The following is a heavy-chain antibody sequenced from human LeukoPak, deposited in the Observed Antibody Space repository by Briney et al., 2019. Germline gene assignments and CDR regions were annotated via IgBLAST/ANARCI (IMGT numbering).Heavy chain of an antibody. CDR2: IYTSGST. V-gene: IGHV4-61*02. CDR1: GGSISSGSYY. Sequence: PSETLSLTCTVSGGSISSGSYYWSWIRQPAGKGLEWIGRIYTSGSTNYNPSLKSRVTISVDKSKNQFSLKLSSVTAADTAVYYCARDSFSGGPLISSWGQGTLVTVSS. D-gene: IGHD3-16*01. J-gene: IGHJ4*02. CDR3: ARDSFSGGPLISS.